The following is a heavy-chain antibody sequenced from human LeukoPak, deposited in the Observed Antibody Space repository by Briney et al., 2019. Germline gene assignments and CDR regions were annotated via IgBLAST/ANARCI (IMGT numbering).Heavy chain of an antibody. CDR2: IYYSGST. Sequence: SETLSLTCTVSGGSISNYYWSWIRQPPGKGLEWIGYIYYSGSTYYNPSLKGRVTISVDTSKNQFSLKLSSVTAADTAVYHCARRGNSLDYWGQGTLVTVSS. CDR1: GGSISNYY. J-gene: IGHJ4*02. CDR3: ARRGNSLDY. D-gene: IGHD4-23*01. V-gene: IGHV4-59*01.